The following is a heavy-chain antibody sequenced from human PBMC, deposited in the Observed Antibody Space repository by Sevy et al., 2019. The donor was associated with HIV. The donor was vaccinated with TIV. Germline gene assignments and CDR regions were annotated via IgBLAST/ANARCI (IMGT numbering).Heavy chain of an antibody. CDR2: RYYTGSA. Sequence: GSLRLSCTVSGGSISSYYWTWIRQPPGTGLEWIGYRYYTGSANYNPSPKSRVTIPVDTSKNQFSLKLGSVTAADTAVDYCARYYYDNSGPGSWFDPWGQGTLVTVSS. D-gene: IGHD3-22*01. J-gene: IGHJ5*02. V-gene: IGHV4-59*01. CDR3: ARYYYDNSGPGSWFDP. CDR1: GGSISSYY.